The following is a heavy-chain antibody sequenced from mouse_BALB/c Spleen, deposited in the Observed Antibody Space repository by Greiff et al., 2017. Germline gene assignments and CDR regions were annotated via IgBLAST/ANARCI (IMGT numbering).Heavy chain of an antibody. CDR1: GFTFSSYA. D-gene: IGHD2-4*01. CDR2: ISSGGST. J-gene: IGHJ3*01. V-gene: IGHV5-6-5*01. Sequence: EVKLVESGGGLVKPGGSLKLSCAASGFTFSSYAMSWVRQTPEKRLEWVASISSGGSTYYPDSVKGRFTISRDNARNILYLQMSSLRSEDTAMYYCARGLDYDLFAYWGQGTLVTVSA. CDR3: ARGLDYDLFAY.